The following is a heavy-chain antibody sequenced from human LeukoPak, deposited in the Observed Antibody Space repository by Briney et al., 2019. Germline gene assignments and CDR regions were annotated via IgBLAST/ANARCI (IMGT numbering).Heavy chain of an antibody. D-gene: IGHD6-19*01. V-gene: IGHV1-2*06. CDR2: INPNSGGT. Sequence: ASVKVSCKASGYTFTGYYMHWVRQAPGQGLEWMGRINPNSGGTNYAQKFQGRVTMTRDTSISTAYMELSRLRSDDTAVYYCARASPGIAVADVDYWGQGTLVTVSS. J-gene: IGHJ4*02. CDR3: ARASPGIAVADVDY. CDR1: GYTFTGYY.